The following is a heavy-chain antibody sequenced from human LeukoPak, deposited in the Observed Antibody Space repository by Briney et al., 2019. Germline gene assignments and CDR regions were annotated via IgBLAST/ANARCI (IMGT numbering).Heavy chain of an antibody. D-gene: IGHD3-22*01. J-gene: IGHJ4*02. Sequence: PSETLSLTCAVYGGSFSGYYWSWIRQPPGKGLGWIGEINHRGSTNYNPSLKSRVTISVDTSKNQFSLKLRYVPAEDTAVYYCARGRLRYYYDSSGYYYGIRFDYWGQGTLVTVSS. CDR1: GGSFSGYY. CDR2: INHRGST. V-gene: IGHV4-34*01. CDR3: ARGRLRYYYDSSGYYYGIRFDY.